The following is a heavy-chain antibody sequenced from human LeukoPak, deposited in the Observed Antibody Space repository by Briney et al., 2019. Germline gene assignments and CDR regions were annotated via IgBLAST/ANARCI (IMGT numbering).Heavy chain of an antibody. Sequence: SETLSLTCTVSGGSMNDYSWSWIRQSAGNGLEWIGRMYTRGNSHHNPSLTSRVTISIDESKNQFSLKLRSVTAADTAVYYCAREGFGEANFDFWGQGTRVTVSS. V-gene: IGHV4-4*07. J-gene: IGHJ4*02. CDR3: AREGFGEANFDF. CDR2: MYTRGNS. CDR1: GGSMNDYS. D-gene: IGHD3-10*01.